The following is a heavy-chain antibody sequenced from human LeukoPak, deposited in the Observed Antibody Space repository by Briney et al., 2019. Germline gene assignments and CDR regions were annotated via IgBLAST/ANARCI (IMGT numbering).Heavy chain of an antibody. CDR2: IYYSGST. V-gene: IGHV4-30-4*01. Sequence: SETLSLTCTVSGVSISSGDYYWSWIRQPPGKGLEWIGYIYYSGSTYYNPSLKSRVTISVDTSKNQFSLKLSSVTAADTAVYYCARGGVYYYYGMDVWGQGTTVTVSS. CDR1: GVSISSGDYY. CDR3: ARGGVYYYYGMDV. J-gene: IGHJ6*02. D-gene: IGHD3-10*01.